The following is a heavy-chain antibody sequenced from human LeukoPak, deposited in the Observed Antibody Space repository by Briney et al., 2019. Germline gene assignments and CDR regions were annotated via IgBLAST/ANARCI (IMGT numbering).Heavy chain of an antibody. J-gene: IGHJ4*02. D-gene: IGHD3-10*01. CDR3: ARVTIYYGSGSYYQGEPLDY. CDR2: ISAYNGNT. CDR1: GYTVTSYG. V-gene: IGHV1-18*01. Sequence: GASVKVSCKASGYTVTSYGISWVRQAPGQGLEWMGWISAYNGNTNYAQKLQGRVTMTTDTSTSTAYMELRSLRSDDTAVYYCARVTIYYGSGSYYQGEPLDYWGQGTLVTVSS.